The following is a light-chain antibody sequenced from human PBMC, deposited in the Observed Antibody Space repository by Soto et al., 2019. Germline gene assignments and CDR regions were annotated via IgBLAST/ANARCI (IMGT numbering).Light chain of an antibody. Sequence: DVQITQSPSSLSPSFGDKVTITCRASQGMTNYLAWYQQRPGKPPRLLIYAASILQSGVPSRFSGSGSGTDFTLTISSLQPEDVATYYCQKYNRVPFTFGPGTTVDIK. CDR3: QKYNRVPFT. CDR2: AAS. CDR1: QGMTNY. J-gene: IGKJ3*01. V-gene: IGKV1-27*01.